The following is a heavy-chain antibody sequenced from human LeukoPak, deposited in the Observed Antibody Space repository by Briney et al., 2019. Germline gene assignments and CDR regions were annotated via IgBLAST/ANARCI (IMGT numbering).Heavy chain of an antibody. V-gene: IGHV1-46*01. Sequence: GASVKVSCKASGYTFTTYYIHWVRQAPGQGLEWMGMINPSDGATTYAQKFQGRVTMTRDTSTSTVYMELSSLRSEDTAVYYCARDQDAFDIWGQGTMVTVSS. CDR1: GYTFTTYY. CDR3: ARDQDAFDI. J-gene: IGHJ3*02. CDR2: INPSDGAT.